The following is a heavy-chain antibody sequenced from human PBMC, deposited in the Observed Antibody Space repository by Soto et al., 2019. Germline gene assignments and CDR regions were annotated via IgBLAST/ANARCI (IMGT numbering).Heavy chain of an antibody. D-gene: IGHD3-9*01. CDR1: GGYFSGYY. CDR3: ARVHVDYDILTGYYFGHAFDI. J-gene: IGHJ3*02. Sequence: PSETLSLTCAVYGGYFSGYYWSWIRQPPGKGLEWIGEINHSGSTNYNPSLKSRVTISVDTSKNQFSLKLSSVTAADTAVYYCARVHVDYDILTGYYFGHAFDIWGQGTMVTVSS. V-gene: IGHV4-34*01. CDR2: INHSGST.